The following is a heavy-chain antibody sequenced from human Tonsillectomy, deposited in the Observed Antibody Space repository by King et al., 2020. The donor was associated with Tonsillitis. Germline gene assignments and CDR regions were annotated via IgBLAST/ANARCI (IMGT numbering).Heavy chain of an antibody. CDR3: ARDPLATTPNSSNYYGMGV. J-gene: IGHJ6*02. Sequence: QLVQSGSELKKPGASVKVSCKASGYTFTSYVMDWVRQAPGQGLEWMGWINTNTGNPTYAQGFTGRFVFSLDTSVSTAYLQISSLKAEDTAVYYCARDPLATTPNSSNYYGMGVWGQGAPGTVS. CDR1: GYTFTSYV. CDR2: INTNTGNP. V-gene: IGHV7-4-1*02. D-gene: IGHD5-12*01.